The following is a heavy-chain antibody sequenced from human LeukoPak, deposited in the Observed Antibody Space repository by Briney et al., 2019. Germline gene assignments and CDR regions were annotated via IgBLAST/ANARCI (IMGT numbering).Heavy chain of an antibody. CDR1: GGSISSSSYY. CDR2: IYYSGST. J-gene: IGHJ4*02. Sequence: SETLSLTCTVSGGSISSSSYYWGWIRQPPGKGLEWIGSIYYSGSTYYNPSLESRVTISVDTSKNQFSLKLSSVTAADTAVYYCARHYYDSSGYYYEYWGQGTLVTVSS. CDR3: ARHYYDSSGYYYEY. V-gene: IGHV4-39*01. D-gene: IGHD3-22*01.